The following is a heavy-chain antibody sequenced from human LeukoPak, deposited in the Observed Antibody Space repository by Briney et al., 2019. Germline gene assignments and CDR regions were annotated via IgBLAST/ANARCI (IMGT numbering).Heavy chain of an antibody. J-gene: IGHJ5*02. Sequence: SETLFLTCTVSGGSISGSSYYWGWIRQSPGKGLEGIASIYYSGSAYYNPSLQSRVTISVDTSKNQFSLKLNSGPAADTAGYSCPRHRDSGGYYSFNWFDPWGQGTLVTVSS. CDR1: GGSISGSSYY. D-gene: IGHD1-26*01. CDR2: IYYSGSA. CDR3: PRHRDSGGYYSFNWFDP. V-gene: IGHV4-39*01.